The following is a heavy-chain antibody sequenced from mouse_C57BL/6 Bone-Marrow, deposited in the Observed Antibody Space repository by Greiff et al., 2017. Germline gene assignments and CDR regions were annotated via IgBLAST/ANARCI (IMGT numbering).Heavy chain of an antibody. CDR1: GYTFTSYW. Sequence: QVQLQQPGAELVRPGTSVKLSCKASGYTFTSYWMHWVKQRPGQGLEWIGVIDPSDSYTNYNQKFKGKATLTVDTSSSTAYMQLSSLTSEDSAVSYCAGGNYEGYWYFDVWGTGTTVTVSS. V-gene: IGHV1-59*01. CDR2: IDPSDSYT. CDR3: AGGNYEGYWYFDV. J-gene: IGHJ1*03. D-gene: IGHD2-1*01.